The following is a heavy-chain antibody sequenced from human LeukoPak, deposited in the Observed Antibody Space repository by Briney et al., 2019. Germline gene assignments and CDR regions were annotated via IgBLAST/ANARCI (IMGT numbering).Heavy chain of an antibody. V-gene: IGHV3-7*01. D-gene: IGHD1-26*01. CDR3: ARDQSGSLDY. J-gene: IGHJ4*02. CDR2: INQDASTE. CDR1: GFTFSNTW. Sequence: GGSLRLSCAASGFTFSNTWMAWVRQAPGEGLEWGANINQDASTEHYVDSVKGRCTISRDNAKNSLYLQMNSLRAEDTAVYYCARDQSGSLDYWGQGTLVTVSS.